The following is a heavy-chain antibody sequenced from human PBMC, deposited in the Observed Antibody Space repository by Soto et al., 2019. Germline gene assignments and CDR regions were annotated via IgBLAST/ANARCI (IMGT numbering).Heavy chain of an antibody. V-gene: IGHV4-31*03. D-gene: IGHD1-1*01. CDR3: ARDIEYGDNTGLDY. J-gene: IGHJ4*02. CDR2: IYYSGST. Sequence: QSQTLSLPCPVSGGSISSGRYYWSWIRQHPGKGLEWIGYIYYSGSTYYNPSLKSRVTISIDRTNNQISLKLSSVTAADTAVYYCARDIEYGDNTGLDYWGQGTPVTVSS. CDR1: GGSISSGRYY.